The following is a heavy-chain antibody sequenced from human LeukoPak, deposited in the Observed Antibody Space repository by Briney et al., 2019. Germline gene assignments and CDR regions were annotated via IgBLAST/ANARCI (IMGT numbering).Heavy chain of an antibody. CDR2: IYYSGST. D-gene: IGHD3-22*01. Sequence: PSETLSLTCTVSGGSISSYYWSWIRQPPGKGLEWIGYIYYSGSTNYNPSLKSRVTISVDTSKNQFSLKLSSVTAADTAVYYCARQSSGYYYDSSGYFLKPTPFDYWGQGTLVTVSS. CDR3: ARQSSGYYYDSSGYFLKPTPFDY. J-gene: IGHJ4*02. V-gene: IGHV4-59*08. CDR1: GGSISSYY.